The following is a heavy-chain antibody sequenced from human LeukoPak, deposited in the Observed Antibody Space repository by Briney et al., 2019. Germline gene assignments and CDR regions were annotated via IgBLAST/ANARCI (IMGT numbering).Heavy chain of an antibody. Sequence: HTGGSLRLSCAASGFTCSGYWMTWVRQAPGKGLDWVANIKGDESKKYYVDSVKGRFTITRDSGKNSLYLQMNSLRAEDTAVYYCARDSNPRGGYDAFDFWGQGTLVTV. CDR1: GFTCSGYW. V-gene: IGHV3-7*01. D-gene: IGHD3-10*01. CDR3: ARDSNPRGGYDAFDF. CDR2: IKGDESKK. J-gene: IGHJ3*01.